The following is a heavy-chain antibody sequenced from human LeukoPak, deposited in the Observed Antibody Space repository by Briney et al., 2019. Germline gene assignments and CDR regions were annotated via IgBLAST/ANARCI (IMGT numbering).Heavy chain of an antibody. Sequence: AETLSLTCAVSGYSISSGYYWGWIRHPPGKGLEWIGSIYHSGSSYYNPSLKSRVSISLDKSKNQFSLKLSSVTAADTAVYYCARERTVTTDFDYWGQGTLVTISS. CDR2: IYHSGSS. V-gene: IGHV4-38-2*02. CDR1: GYSISSGYY. J-gene: IGHJ4*02. D-gene: IGHD4-17*01. CDR3: ARERTVTTDFDY.